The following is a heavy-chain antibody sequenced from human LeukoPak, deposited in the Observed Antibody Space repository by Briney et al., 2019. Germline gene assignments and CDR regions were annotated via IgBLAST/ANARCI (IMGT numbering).Heavy chain of an antibody. Sequence: SVKVSCKASGGTFSSYAISWVRQAPGQGLEWMGGIIPIFGTANYAQKFQGRVTITADESTSTAYTELSSLRSEDTAVYYCARDLRFLEWLPVEWGQGTLVTVSS. CDR1: GGTFSSYA. CDR2: IIPIFGTA. CDR3: ARDLRFLEWLPVE. J-gene: IGHJ4*02. V-gene: IGHV1-69*13. D-gene: IGHD3-3*01.